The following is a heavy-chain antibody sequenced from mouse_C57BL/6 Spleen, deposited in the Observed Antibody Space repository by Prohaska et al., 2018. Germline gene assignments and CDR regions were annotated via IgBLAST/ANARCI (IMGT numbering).Heavy chain of an antibody. CDR2: INTYSGVP. CDR1: GYTFTTYG. D-gene: IGHD1-1*01. CDR3: ARLVARYFDV. V-gene: IGHV9-3*01. Sequence: QIQLVQSGPELKKPGETVKISCKASGYTFTTYGMSWVKQAPGKGLKWMGWINTYSGVPTYADDFKGRFAFSLETSASTAYLQINNLKNEDTATYFCARLVARYFDVWGTGTTVTVSS. J-gene: IGHJ1*03.